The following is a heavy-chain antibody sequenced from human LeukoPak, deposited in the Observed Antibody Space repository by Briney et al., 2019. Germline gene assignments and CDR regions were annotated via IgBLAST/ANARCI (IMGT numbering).Heavy chain of an antibody. CDR3: ARIPVQQQLVHYYYYMDV. D-gene: IGHD6-13*01. CDR2: IIPIFGTA. V-gene: IGHV1-69*01. CDR1: GGTFSSYA. J-gene: IGHJ6*03. Sequence: GSSVMVSCKASGGTFSSYAISWVRQAPGQGLEWMGGIIPIFGTANYAQKFQGRVTITADESTSTAYMELSSLRSEDTAVYYCARIPVQQQLVHYYYYMDVWGKGTTVTVSS.